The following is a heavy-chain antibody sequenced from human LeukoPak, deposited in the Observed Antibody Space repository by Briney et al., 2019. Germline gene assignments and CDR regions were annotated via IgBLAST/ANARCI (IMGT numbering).Heavy chain of an antibody. CDR2: ISGSGGST. D-gene: IGHD2-2*01. CDR3: ARDPPRYCSSTSCPGFDY. Sequence: GGSLRLSCAASGFTFSSYAMSWVRQAPGKGLEWVSAISGSGGSTYYADSVKGRFTISRDNSKNTLYLQMNSLRAEDTAVYYCARDPPRYCSSTSCPGFDYWGQGTLVTVSS. V-gene: IGHV3-23*01. CDR1: GFTFSSYA. J-gene: IGHJ4*02.